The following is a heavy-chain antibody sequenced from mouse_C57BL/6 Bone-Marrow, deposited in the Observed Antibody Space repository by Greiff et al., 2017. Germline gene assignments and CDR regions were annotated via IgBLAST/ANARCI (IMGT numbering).Heavy chain of an antibody. CDR3: ASPLYYYYAMDY. D-gene: IGHD1-1*01. J-gene: IGHJ2*01. V-gene: IGHV5-6*02. CDR2: ISSGGSYT. Sequence: DVKLQESGGDLVKPGGSLKLSCAASGFTFSSYGMSWVRQTPDKRLEWVATISSGGSYTYYPDSVKGRFTISRDNAKNTLYLQMSSLKSEDTAMYYCASPLYYYYAMDYWGQGTTLTVSS. CDR1: GFTFSSYG.